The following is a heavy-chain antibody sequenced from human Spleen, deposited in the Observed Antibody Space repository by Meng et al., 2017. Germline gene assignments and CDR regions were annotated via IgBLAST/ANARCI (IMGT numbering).Heavy chain of an antibody. J-gene: IGHJ6*02. CDR2: INHSGST. CDR1: GGSFSGYY. D-gene: IGHD3-10*01. CDR3: VRIQRFMVRGVIGSNYYYYGMDV. V-gene: IGHV4-34*01. Sequence: SETLSLTCAVYGGSFSGYYWSWIRQPPEKGLEWIGEINHSGSTKYNPSLKSRVTISVDTPKNQFSLKLSSVTAADTAVYYCVRIQRFMVRGVIGSNYYYYGMDVWGQGTTVTVSS.